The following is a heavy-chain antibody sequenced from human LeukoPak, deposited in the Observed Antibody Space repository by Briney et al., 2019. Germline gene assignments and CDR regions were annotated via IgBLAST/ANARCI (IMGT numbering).Heavy chain of an antibody. CDR2: IYRSGST. D-gene: IGHD3-16*01. CDR3: ARVLGGGLEYFDY. Sequence: SGTLSLTCAVSGGSISSSNWWSWVRRPPGKGLEWIGEIYRSGSTNYNPSLKSRVTISVDKSKNQVSLKVNSVTAADTAVYYCARVLGGGLEYFDYWGQGTLVTVSS. J-gene: IGHJ4*02. V-gene: IGHV4-4*02. CDR1: GGSISSSNW.